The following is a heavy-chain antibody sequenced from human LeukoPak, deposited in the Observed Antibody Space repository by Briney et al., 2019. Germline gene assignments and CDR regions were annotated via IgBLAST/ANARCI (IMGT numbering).Heavy chain of an antibody. D-gene: IGHD1-1*01. CDR1: GGTFSSYA. CDR3: ARDSTGTTWQLDY. CDR2: IIPIFGTP. J-gene: IGHJ4*02. V-gene: IGHV1-69*05. Sequence: VASVKVSCKASGGTFSSYAISWVRQAPGQGLEWMGGIIPIFGTPNYAQKFLGRVTITTDESTSTAYMELTSLGADDTAVYYCARDSTGTTWQLDYWGQGTLVTVSS.